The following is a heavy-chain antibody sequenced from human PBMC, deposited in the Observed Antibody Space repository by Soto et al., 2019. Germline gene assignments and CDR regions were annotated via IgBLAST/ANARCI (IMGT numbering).Heavy chain of an antibody. D-gene: IGHD1-26*01. CDR3: ASRERVDAFDI. V-gene: IGHV1-69*13. CDR2: IIPILGSA. Sequence: SGKVSCKASGGTLISNAISWVRHAPGQGLEWMGGIIPILGSANYAQKFQDRVRITADESTSTTYRELKSLGAEDAAVYYCASRERVDAFDIWGQGTMVTVSS. CDR1: GGTLISNA. J-gene: IGHJ3*02.